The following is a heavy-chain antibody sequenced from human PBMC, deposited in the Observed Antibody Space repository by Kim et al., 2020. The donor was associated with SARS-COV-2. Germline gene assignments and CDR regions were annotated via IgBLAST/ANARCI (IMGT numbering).Heavy chain of an antibody. Sequence: ASVKVSCKASGYTFTGYYMHWVRQAPGQGLEWMGWINPNSGGTNYAQKFQGRVTMTRDTSISTAYMELSRLRSDDTAVYYCARVFLGYYDSSGYRPPFDYWGQGTLVTVSS. D-gene: IGHD3-22*01. CDR2: INPNSGGT. CDR1: GYTFTGYY. J-gene: IGHJ4*02. V-gene: IGHV1-2*02. CDR3: ARVFLGYYDSSGYRPPFDY.